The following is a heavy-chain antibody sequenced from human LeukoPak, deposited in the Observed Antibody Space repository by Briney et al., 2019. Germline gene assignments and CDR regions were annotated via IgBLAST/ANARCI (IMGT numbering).Heavy chain of an antibody. CDR3: AKPLNWGGFDY. J-gene: IGHJ4*02. V-gene: IGHV3-23*01. D-gene: IGHD3-10*01. CDR1: GFTFSSYA. CDR2: ISGSGGST. Sequence: GGSLRLSCAASGFTFSSYAISWVRQAPGKGLGWGSAISGSGGSTSYADSVKGRFTISRDNSKNTLYLQMNSLRAEDTAVYYCAKPLNWGGFDYWGQGTLVTVSS.